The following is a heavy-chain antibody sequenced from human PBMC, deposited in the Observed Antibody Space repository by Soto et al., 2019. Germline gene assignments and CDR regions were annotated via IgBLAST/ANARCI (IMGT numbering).Heavy chain of an antibody. Sequence: SETLSLTCTVSGGSISSYYCSWIRQPPGKGLEWIGYIYYSGSTNYNPPLKSRVTISVDTSKNQFSLKLSSVTAADTAVYYCARTGIAVAGPGLRCFQHWGQGTLVTVSS. J-gene: IGHJ1*01. V-gene: IGHV4-59*12. CDR1: GGSISSYY. D-gene: IGHD6-19*01. CDR3: ARTGIAVAGPGLRCFQH. CDR2: IYYSGST.